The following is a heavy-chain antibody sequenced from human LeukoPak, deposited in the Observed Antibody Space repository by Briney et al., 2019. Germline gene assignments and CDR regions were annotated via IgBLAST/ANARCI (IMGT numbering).Heavy chain of an antibody. CDR1: GFTFSSYA. Sequence: PGGSLRLSCAASGFTFSSYAMSWVRQAPGKGLEWVSAISGSGGSTYYADSVKGRFTISRDNFKNTVYLQMNSLRAEDTAVYYCAKTPTTYYYDSSGYYLWYFDYWGQGTLVTVSS. CDR3: AKTPTTYYYDSSGYYLWYFDY. CDR2: ISGSGGST. V-gene: IGHV3-23*01. D-gene: IGHD3-22*01. J-gene: IGHJ4*02.